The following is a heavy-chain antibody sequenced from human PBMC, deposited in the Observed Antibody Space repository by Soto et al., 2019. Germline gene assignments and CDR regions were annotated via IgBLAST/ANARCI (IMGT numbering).Heavy chain of an antibody. CDR2: VYYNGFT. J-gene: IGHJ5*02. CDR3: ARMGDFWSGPGELDP. CDR1: GGSFSGYY. D-gene: IGHD3-3*01. V-gene: IGHV4-34*01. Sequence: HSETLSLTCAVYGGSFSGYYWSWIRQPPGKGLEWIGSVYYNGFTYYNPSLKSRVTISVDTSKNQFSLKLTSVTAADTAVYYCARMGDFWSGPGELDPWGQGTLVTVSS.